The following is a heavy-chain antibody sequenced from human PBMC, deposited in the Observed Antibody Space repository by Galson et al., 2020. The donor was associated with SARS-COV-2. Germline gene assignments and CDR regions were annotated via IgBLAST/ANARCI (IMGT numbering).Heavy chain of an antibody. V-gene: IGHV1-2*04. CDR1: GYTFTGYY. Sequence: ASVKVSCKASGYTFTGYYMHWVRQAPGQGREGMGWINPNSGGTNYAQKFQGWVTMTRDTSISTAYMGLSRLRSDDTAVYYCARGERIAGRTDAVDIWVRGTMVTVSS. J-gene: IGHJ3*02. D-gene: IGHD6-6*01. CDR2: INPNSGGT. CDR3: ARGERIAGRTDAVDI.